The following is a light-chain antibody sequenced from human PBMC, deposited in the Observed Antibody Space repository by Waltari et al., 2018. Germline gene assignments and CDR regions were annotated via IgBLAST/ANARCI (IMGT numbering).Light chain of an antibody. Sequence: LVLTQSPSASASLGASVKLTCSLPGAYSASALARHPKQPLKGPRFLMTVKSDGSHRKGDGISARFSGSSSDLDRYLTISRLQSDDEADYFCQTWGTGIQVFGSGTKLTVL. CDR3: QTWGTGIQV. J-gene: IGLJ3*02. CDR1: GAYSASA. CDR2: VKSDGSH. V-gene: IGLV4-69*01.